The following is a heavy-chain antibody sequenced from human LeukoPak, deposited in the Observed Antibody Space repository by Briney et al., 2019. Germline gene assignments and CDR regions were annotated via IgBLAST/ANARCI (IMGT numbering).Heavy chain of an antibody. V-gene: IGHV3-33*06. CDR2: IWYDGSNK. J-gene: IGHJ4*02. CDR1: GFTFSSYG. CDR3: AKGYASSSPPLH. Sequence: GGSLRLFCSASGFTFSSYGMRWVRQAPGKGLEWVVVIWYDGSNKYYADSVKSRFTISRDNSKNTLYLQMNSPRAEDTAVYYCAKGYASSSPPLHWGQGTLVTVSS. D-gene: IGHD6-6*01.